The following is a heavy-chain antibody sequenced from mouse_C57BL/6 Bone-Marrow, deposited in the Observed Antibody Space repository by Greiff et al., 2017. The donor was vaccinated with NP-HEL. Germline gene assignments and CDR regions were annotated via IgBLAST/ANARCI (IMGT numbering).Heavy chain of an antibody. Sequence: EVQLQQSGPELVKPGASVKISCKASGYTFTDYYMNWVKQSPGKSLEWIGDINPNNGGTSYNQKFKGKATLTVDKSSSTAYMELRSLTSEDSAVYYCARSYYSTSYYYAMDYWGQGTSVTVSS. V-gene: IGHV1-26*01. CDR2: INPNNGGT. CDR1: GYTFTDYY. D-gene: IGHD2-5*01. J-gene: IGHJ4*01. CDR3: ARSYYSTSYYYAMDY.